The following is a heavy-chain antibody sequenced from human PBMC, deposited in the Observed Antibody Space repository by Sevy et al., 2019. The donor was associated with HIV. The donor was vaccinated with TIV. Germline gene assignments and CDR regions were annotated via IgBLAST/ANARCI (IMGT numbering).Heavy chain of an antibody. CDR2: INTDGKMT. J-gene: IGHJ4*02. CDR1: GLTLTNYW. D-gene: IGHD1-26*01. CDR3: ARGSRGTFGY. V-gene: IGHV3-74*01. Sequence: GGSLRLSCAASGLTLTNYWMHWVHQAPGKGLVWVSHINTDGKMTRYADFVKGRFTISRDNAKNTLYLQMNSLRDEDTAVYYCARGSRGTFGYWGQGTLITVSS.